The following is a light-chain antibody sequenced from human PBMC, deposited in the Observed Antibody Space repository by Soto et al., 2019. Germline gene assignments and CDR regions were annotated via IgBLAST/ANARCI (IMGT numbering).Light chain of an antibody. Sequence: DLQLTQSPSFLSASVGDRVTITCRASQGISSYLAWYQQKPGKAPKLLIYAASTLQSGVPSRFRGSGSETEFTLTFSSLQPEDFATYYCQQLNSYPPFTFGPGTKVDIK. J-gene: IGKJ3*01. V-gene: IGKV1-9*01. CDR2: AAS. CDR3: QQLNSYPPFT. CDR1: QGISSY.